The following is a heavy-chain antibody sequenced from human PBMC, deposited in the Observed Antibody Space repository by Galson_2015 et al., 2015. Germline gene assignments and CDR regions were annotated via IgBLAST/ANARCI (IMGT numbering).Heavy chain of an antibody. CDR2: ISSTTTYI. CDR1: GFTFSSFY. CDR3: ARQSLDYDFWSGYYPTNFDY. D-gene: IGHD3-3*01. J-gene: IGHJ4*02. Sequence: SLRLSCAASGFTFSSFYMSWVRQAPGKGLEWVSSISSTTTYIYYADSVKGRFTIPRDNAKNSLYLQMNSLGAEDTAVYYCARQSLDYDFWSGYYPTNFDYWGQGTLVTVSS. V-gene: IGHV3-21*01.